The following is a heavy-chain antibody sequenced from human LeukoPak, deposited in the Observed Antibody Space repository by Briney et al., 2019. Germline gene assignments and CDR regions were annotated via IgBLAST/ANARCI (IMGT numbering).Heavy chain of an antibody. CDR3: ARIAAAQNYYYYYGMDV. D-gene: IGHD6-13*01. J-gene: IGHJ6*02. CDR1: GGSFSDYY. Sequence: SETLSLTCAVYGGSFSDYYWSWIRQPPGKGLEWIGEINHSGSTNYNPSLKSRVTISVDTSKNQSSLKLSSVTAADTAMYYCARIAAAQNYYYYYGMDVWGQGTTVTVSS. CDR2: INHSGST. V-gene: IGHV4-34*01.